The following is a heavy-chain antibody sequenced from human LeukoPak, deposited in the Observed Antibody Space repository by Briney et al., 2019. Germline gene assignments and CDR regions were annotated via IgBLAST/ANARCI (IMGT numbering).Heavy chain of an antibody. CDR2: IKKDESEK. Sequence: GGSLRLSCAASGFTFSSYAMSWVRQAPGKGPEWVANIKKDESEKYYVDSVKGRFTISRDNAKKSLYLQMNSLRVEDTAVYYCARDAAYHDFWSGYSSGNYYGMDVWGQGTTVTVSS. CDR1: GFTFSSYA. CDR3: ARDAAYHDFWSGYSSGNYYGMDV. V-gene: IGHV3-7*03. D-gene: IGHD3-3*01. J-gene: IGHJ6*02.